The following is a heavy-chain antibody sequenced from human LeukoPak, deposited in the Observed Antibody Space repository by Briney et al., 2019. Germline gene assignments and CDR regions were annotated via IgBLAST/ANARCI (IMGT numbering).Heavy chain of an antibody. D-gene: IGHD4-17*01. CDR2: ISSSGSTI. CDR3: AREDYGDYYVGYYFDY. V-gene: IGHV3-48*03. CDR1: GFTFSSYE. J-gene: IGHJ4*02. Sequence: RSGGSLRLSCAASGFTFSSYEMNWVRQAPGKGLEWVSYISSSGSTIYYADSVKGRFTISRDNAKNSLYLQMNSLRAEDTAVYYCAREDYGDYYVGYYFDYWGQGTLVTVSS.